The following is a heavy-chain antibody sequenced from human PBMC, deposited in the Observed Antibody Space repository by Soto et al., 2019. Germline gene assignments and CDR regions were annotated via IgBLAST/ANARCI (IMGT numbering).Heavy chain of an antibody. V-gene: IGHV3-23*01. CDR2: ISGSGGST. CDR3: AKDPGYSGYGGSWFDP. J-gene: IGHJ5*02. CDR1: GFTFSSYA. D-gene: IGHD5-12*01. Sequence: QPGGSLRLSCAASGFTFSSYAMSWVRQAPGKGLEWVSAISGSGGSTYYADSVKGRFTISRDNSKNTLYLQMNSLRAEDTAVYYCAKDPGYSGYGGSWFDPWGQGTLVTVSS.